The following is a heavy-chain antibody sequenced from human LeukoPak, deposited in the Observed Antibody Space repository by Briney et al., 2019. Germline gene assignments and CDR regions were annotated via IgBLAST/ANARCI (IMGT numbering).Heavy chain of an antibody. Sequence: SETLSLTCTVSGYSISSGYYWGWIRQPPGKGLEWIGSIYHSGSTNYNPSLKSRVTMSVDTSKNQFSLKLSSVTAADTAVYYCARSGYSYGFVDYWGQGTLVTVSS. CDR1: GYSISSGYY. V-gene: IGHV4-38-2*02. CDR2: IYHSGST. J-gene: IGHJ4*02. CDR3: ARSGYSYGFVDY. D-gene: IGHD5-18*01.